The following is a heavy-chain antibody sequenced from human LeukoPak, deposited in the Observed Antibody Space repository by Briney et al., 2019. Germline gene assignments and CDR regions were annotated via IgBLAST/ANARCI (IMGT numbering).Heavy chain of an antibody. Sequence: GGSLRLSCAASGFTFSSYAMSWVRQAPGKGLEWVSAISGSGGSTYYADSVKGRFTISRDNSKNTLCLQMNSLRAEDTAVYYCAKTHLVRYYYYYGMDVWGQGTTVTVSS. CDR2: ISGSGGST. CDR3: AKTHLVRYYYYYGMDV. J-gene: IGHJ6*02. CDR1: GFTFSSYA. V-gene: IGHV3-23*01. D-gene: IGHD6-6*01.